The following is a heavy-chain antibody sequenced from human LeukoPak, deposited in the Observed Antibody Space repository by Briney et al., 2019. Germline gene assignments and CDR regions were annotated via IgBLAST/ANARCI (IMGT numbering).Heavy chain of an antibody. CDR2: INTDGSRT. CDR1: GFTFSSYW. Sequence: GGSLRLSCAASGFTFSSYWVHWVRQAPGKALVWVSYINTDGSRTSYADSVKGRFTISRDNAKNTLYLQMNSLRAEDTAVYYCARDSYISPYYYGMDVWGQGTTVAVSS. J-gene: IGHJ6*02. D-gene: IGHD3-16*01. V-gene: IGHV3-74*01. CDR3: ARDSYISPYYYGMDV.